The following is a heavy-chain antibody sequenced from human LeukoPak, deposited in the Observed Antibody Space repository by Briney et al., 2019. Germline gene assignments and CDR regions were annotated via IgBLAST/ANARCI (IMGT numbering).Heavy chain of an antibody. CDR3: AKGGYSYGYSDY. CDR2: ITRSSDYI. J-gene: IGHJ4*02. D-gene: IGHD5-18*01. V-gene: IGHV3-21*01. CDR1: GFTFRSYS. Sequence: GGSLRLSCAASGFTFRSYSMNWVRQAPGKGLEWVSCITRSSDYINYADSVKGRFTISRDNSKNTLYLQMNSLRAEDTAVYYCAKGGYSYGYSDYWGQGTLVTVSS.